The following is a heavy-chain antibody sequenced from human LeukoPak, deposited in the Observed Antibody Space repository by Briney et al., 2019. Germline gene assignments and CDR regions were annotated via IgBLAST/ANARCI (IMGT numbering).Heavy chain of an antibody. V-gene: IGHV1-2*02. CDR1: GYTFTGYY. CDR3: ARDSIDYGDPFDY. J-gene: IGHJ4*02. D-gene: IGHD4-17*01. Sequence: ASVKVSCKASGYTFTGYYVHWVRPAPGQGLEWMGWINPNTGGTNYAQKFQGRVTITRDTSASTAYMELSSLRSEDTAVYYCARDSIDYGDPFDYWGQGTLVTVSS. CDR2: INPNTGGT.